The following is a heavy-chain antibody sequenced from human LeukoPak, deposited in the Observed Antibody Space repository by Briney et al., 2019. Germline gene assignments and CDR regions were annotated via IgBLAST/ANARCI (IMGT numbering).Heavy chain of an antibody. Sequence: GGSLRRSCAASGFTFSDFWMGWVRQAPGKGLEWVANINQDGSENYYVDSVKGRFTISRDNAKNSLYLQMNSLRAEDTAVYYCTKGRSNHYWGQGTLVTVST. CDR3: TKGRSNHY. J-gene: IGHJ4*02. V-gene: IGHV3-7*01. CDR1: GFTFSDFW. CDR2: INQDGSEN. D-gene: IGHD3-10*01.